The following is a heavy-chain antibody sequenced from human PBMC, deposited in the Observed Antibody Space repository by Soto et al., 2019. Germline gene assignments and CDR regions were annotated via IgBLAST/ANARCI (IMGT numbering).Heavy chain of an antibody. CDR2: IYYSGST. CDR3: ASSGQGMGQLATYYYYYMEV. D-gene: IGHD6-6*01. Sequence: PSETLSLTCTVSGGSISSGGYYWSWIRQHPGKGLEWIGYIYYSGSTYYNPSLKSRVTISVDTSKNQFSLKLSSVTAADTAVYYCASSGQGMGQLATYYYYYMEVWGKGTTVTVSS. CDR1: GGSISSGGYY. V-gene: IGHV4-31*03. J-gene: IGHJ6*03.